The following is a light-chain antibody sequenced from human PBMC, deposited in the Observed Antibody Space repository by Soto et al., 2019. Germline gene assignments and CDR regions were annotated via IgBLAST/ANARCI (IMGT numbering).Light chain of an antibody. V-gene: IGKV1-27*01. CDR2: AAS. CDR1: QGISNY. J-gene: IGKJ2*01. Sequence: DIQMTQSPSSLSASVGDRVTITCRASQGISNYIAWYQQKPGKVSTLLIYAASTLRSAVPSRFSGSGSGTDFSLTISSLQPEDVATSYCQKYNSAPMYTFGQGTKLEIK. CDR3: QKYNSAPMYT.